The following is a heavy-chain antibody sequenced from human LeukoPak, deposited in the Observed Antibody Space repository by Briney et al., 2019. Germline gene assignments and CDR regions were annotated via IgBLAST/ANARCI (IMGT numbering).Heavy chain of an antibody. J-gene: IGHJ4*02. CDR2: ISGSGGGT. Sequence: PGGSLRLSCAASGFTFSTYAMTWVRQAPGKGLEWVSAISGSGGGTYYADSVKGRFTISRDNSKNTVYLQINSLRAEDTAVYYYAISYNSGYLYWGQGTLVTVSS. V-gene: IGHV3-23*01. CDR3: AISYNSGYLY. CDR1: GFTFSTYA. D-gene: IGHD3-22*01.